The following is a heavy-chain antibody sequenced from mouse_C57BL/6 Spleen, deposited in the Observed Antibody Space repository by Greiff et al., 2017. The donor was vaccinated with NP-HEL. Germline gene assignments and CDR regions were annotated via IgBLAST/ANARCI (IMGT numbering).Heavy chain of an antibody. J-gene: IGHJ1*03. CDR2: IHPNSGST. Sequence: QVQLQQSGAELVKPGASVKLSCKASGYTFTSYWMHWVKQRPGQGLEWIGMIHPNSGSTNYNEKFKSKATLTVDKSSSTAYMQLSSLTSEDSAVYYCARGGKKDWYFDVWGTGTTVTVSS. CDR3: ARGGKKDWYFDV. V-gene: IGHV1-64*01. CDR1: GYTFTSYW.